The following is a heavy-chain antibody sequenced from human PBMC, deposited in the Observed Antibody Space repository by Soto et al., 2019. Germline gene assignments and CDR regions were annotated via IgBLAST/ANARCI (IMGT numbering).Heavy chain of an antibody. J-gene: IGHJ4*02. CDR1: GFTFSTYS. D-gene: IGHD6-13*01. Sequence: EVQLVEFGGGLVKPGGSLRLSCAASGFTFSTYSMNWVRQAPGKGLEWVSSISYSSSFIYYADSVKGRFTISRDNAKNSLFLQMNSLRDEDTAVYYCARVRGITPAGTFEDYWGQGTLVTVSS. V-gene: IGHV3-21*01. CDR2: ISYSSSFI. CDR3: ARVRGITPAGTFEDY.